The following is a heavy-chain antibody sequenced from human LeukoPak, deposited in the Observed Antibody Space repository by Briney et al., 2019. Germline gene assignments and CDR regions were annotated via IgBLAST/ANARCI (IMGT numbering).Heavy chain of an antibody. D-gene: IGHD1-26*01. Sequence: ASVKVSCKASGYTFTTYGISWVRQAPGQGLEWMGWISAYNGQTNHTHNLQGRVSMTIDTSTSTTYVELSRLRSDDTAVYYCARGRGSGDAFEIWGQGTMVTVSS. CDR3: ARGRGSGDAFEI. V-gene: IGHV1-18*01. CDR1: GYTFTTYG. CDR2: ISAYNGQT. J-gene: IGHJ3*02.